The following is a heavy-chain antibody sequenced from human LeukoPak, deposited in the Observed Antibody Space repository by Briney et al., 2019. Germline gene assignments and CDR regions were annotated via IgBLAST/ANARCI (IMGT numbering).Heavy chain of an antibody. J-gene: IGHJ6*02. Sequence: SETLSLTCTVSGGSISSSSYYWGWIRQPPGKGLEWIGSIYYSGSTYYNPSLKSRVTISVDTSKNQFSLKLSSVTAADTAVYYCARGGYGDYGSSYGMDVWGQGTTVTVSS. CDR2: IYYSGST. V-gene: IGHV4-39*07. CDR3: ARGGYGDYGSSYGMDV. CDR1: GGSISSSSYY. D-gene: IGHD4-17*01.